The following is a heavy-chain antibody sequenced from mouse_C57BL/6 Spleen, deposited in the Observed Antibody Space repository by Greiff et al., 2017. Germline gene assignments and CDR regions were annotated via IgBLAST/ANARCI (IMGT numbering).Heavy chain of an antibody. CDR2: IDPSDSYT. V-gene: IGHV1-69*01. Sequence: VQLQQPGAELVMPGASVKLSCKASGYTFTSYWMHWVKQRPGQGLEWIGEIDPSDSYTNYNQKFKGKSTLTVDKSSSTAYMQLSSLTSEDSAVYYCARWDMSNYGEDYAMDYWGQGTSVTVSS. CDR1: GYTFTSYW. D-gene: IGHD2-5*01. J-gene: IGHJ4*01. CDR3: ARWDMSNYGEDYAMDY.